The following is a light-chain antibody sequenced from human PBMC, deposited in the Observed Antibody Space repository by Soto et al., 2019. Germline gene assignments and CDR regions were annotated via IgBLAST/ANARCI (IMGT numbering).Light chain of an antibody. CDR1: QSVSSN. J-gene: IGKJ1*01. CDR3: QQYNNRPVT. V-gene: IGKV3-15*01. Sequence: EIGMTQSPATPSFSPGEKATPSCRASQSVSSNLAWYQQTPGQAPRLLIYGASTRATGIPARFSGSGSGTEFTLTISSLQSEDFAVYYCQQYNNRPVTLGQGTKVDIK. CDR2: GAS.